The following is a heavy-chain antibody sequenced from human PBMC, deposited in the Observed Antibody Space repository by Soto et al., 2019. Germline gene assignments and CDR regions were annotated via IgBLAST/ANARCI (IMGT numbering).Heavy chain of an antibody. J-gene: IGHJ4*02. CDR1: GGSFSGYY. CDR3: ARSRGGSYFLGQFDY. Sequence: QVQLQQWGAGLLKPSETLSLTCAVYGGSFSGYYWSWIRQPPGKGLEWIGEINHSGSTNYNPSLKSRVTIAVDTSKNPFSLKLSSVTAADTAVYYCARSRGGSYFLGQFDYWGQGTLVTVSS. CDR2: INHSGST. V-gene: IGHV4-34*01. D-gene: IGHD1-26*01.